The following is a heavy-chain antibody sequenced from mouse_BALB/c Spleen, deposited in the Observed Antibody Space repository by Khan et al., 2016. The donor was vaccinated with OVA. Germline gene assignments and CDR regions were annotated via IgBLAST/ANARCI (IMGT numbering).Heavy chain of an antibody. D-gene: IGHD1-3*01. J-gene: IGHJ2*01. CDR1: GFSLTSYG. Sequence: QVQLKQSGPGLVAPSQSLSITCTVSGFSLTSYGVHWVRQTPGKGLEWLGVIWAGGSTNYNSALMYRLSISKDNSKSQGILKIDSLETDDTAMYCCARLEDIWGQGTTLTVSS. V-gene: IGHV2-9*02. CDR3: ARLEDI. CDR2: IWAGGST.